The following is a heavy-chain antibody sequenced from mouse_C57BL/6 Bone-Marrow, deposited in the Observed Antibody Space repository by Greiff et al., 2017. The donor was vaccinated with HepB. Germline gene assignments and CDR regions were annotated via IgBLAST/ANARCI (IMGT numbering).Heavy chain of an antibody. J-gene: IGHJ3*01. Sequence: QVQLQQSGAELVRPGASVTLSCKASGYTFTDYEMHWVKQTPVHGLEWIGAIDPETGGTAYNQKFKGKAILTADKSSSTAYMELRSLTSEDSAVYYCTRQSYYSNYEGFAYWGQGTLVTVSA. CDR1: GYTFTDYE. CDR2: IDPETGGT. V-gene: IGHV1-15*01. CDR3: TRQSYYSNYEGFAY. D-gene: IGHD2-5*01.